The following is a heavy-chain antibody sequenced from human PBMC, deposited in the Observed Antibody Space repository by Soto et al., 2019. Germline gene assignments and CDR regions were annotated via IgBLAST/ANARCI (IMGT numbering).Heavy chain of an antibody. CDR2: ISYDGTNE. V-gene: IGHV3-30*14. D-gene: IGHD4-17*01. CDR1: GFTFNTYA. J-gene: IGHJ3*02. Sequence: QVHLVESGGGVVQPGTSLRLSCEASGFTFNTYAMHWVRQAPGKGLEWVAAISYDGTNEYYADSVKGRFTISRDNSTSTLSLQMISLSPVETAVYSCPSVAVTVSVNDAFDIWGQWTVVAVSS. CDR3: PSVAVTVSVNDAFDI.